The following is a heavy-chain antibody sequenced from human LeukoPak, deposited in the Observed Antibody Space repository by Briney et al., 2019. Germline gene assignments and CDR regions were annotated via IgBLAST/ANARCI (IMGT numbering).Heavy chain of an antibody. D-gene: IGHD6-19*01. CDR2: IDTDGSST. Sequence: GGSLRLSCAASGYTFSSYWMHWVRQAPGKGLVWVSRIDTDGSSTSYADSVKGRFTISRDNAKNTLYLQVNSLRAEDTAVYYCARTYSSGWYVDYWGQGTLVTVSS. CDR3: ARTYSSGWYVDY. CDR1: GYTFSSYW. V-gene: IGHV3-74*01. J-gene: IGHJ4*02.